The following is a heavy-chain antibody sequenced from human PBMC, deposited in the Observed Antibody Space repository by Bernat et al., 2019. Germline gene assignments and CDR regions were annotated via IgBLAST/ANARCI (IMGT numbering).Heavy chain of an antibody. J-gene: IGHJ6*02. V-gene: IGHV3-21*01. CDR2: ISSSSSYI. Sequence: EVQLVESGGGLVKPGGSLRLSCAASGFTFSSYSMNWVRQAPGKGLEGVSSISSSSSYIYYADSVKGRFTISRANAKNSLYLQMNSLRAEDTAVYYCARDPTNYYYYYGMDVWGQGTTVTVSS. CDR1: GFTFSSYS. CDR3: ARDPTNYYYYYGMDV.